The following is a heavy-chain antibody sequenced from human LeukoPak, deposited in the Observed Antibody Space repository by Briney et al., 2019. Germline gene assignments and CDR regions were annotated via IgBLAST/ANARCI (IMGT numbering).Heavy chain of an antibody. J-gene: IGHJ4*02. CDR2: IYYSGST. Sequence: SETLSLSCAVSGGSISSSSYYWGWIRQPPGKGLEWIGSIYYSGSTYYNPSLKRRVTISVDTSKNQFSLKLSSLTAADTAVYYCARHDPFDWLFTILGYWGQGTLVTVSS. V-gene: IGHV4-39*01. D-gene: IGHD3-9*01. CDR3: ARHDPFDWLFTILGY. CDR1: GGSISSSSYY.